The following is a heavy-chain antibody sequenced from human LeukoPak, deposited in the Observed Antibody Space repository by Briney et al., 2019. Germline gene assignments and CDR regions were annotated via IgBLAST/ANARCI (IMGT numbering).Heavy chain of an antibody. Sequence: GGSLRLSCEGSAFIFSGHWMNWVRQAPGKGLEWVSAISGSGGSTYYADSVKGRFTTSRDNSKNTLYLQMNSLRAEDTAVYYCAKDSTVAVAGFFDYWGQGTLVTVSS. V-gene: IGHV3-23*01. CDR3: AKDSTVAVAGFFDY. J-gene: IGHJ4*02. CDR1: AFIFSGHW. D-gene: IGHD6-19*01. CDR2: ISGSGGST.